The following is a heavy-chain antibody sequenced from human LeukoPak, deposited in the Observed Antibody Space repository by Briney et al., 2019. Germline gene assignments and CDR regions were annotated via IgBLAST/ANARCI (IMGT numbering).Heavy chain of an antibody. J-gene: IGHJ4*02. V-gene: IGHV3-23*01. CDR3: ARDRLSSGPDY. D-gene: IGHD3-22*01. CDR2: IGVSGTT. CDR1: GFSFSSFA. Sequence: GGSLRLSCAASGFSFSSFAMSWVRQAPGKGLEWVSAIGVSGTTYYADSVKGRFTISRDNSKNTLYLQMNSLRAEDTAVYYCARDRLSSGPDYWGQGTLVTVSS.